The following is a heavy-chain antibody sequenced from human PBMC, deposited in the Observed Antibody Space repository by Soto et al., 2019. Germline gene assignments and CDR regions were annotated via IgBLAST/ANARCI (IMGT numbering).Heavy chain of an antibody. CDR2: IIPIFGTA. D-gene: IGHD4-17*01. CDR3: ASRRDYRDYEPHSRFDY. Sequence: QVQLVQSGAEVKKPGSSVKVSCKASGGTFSSYAISWVRQAPGQGLEWMGGIIPIFGTANYAQKFQGRVTITADESTSTAYMELSSLRSEDTAVYYCASRRDYRDYEPHSRFDYWGQGTLVTVSS. CDR1: GGTFSSYA. J-gene: IGHJ4*02. V-gene: IGHV1-69*01.